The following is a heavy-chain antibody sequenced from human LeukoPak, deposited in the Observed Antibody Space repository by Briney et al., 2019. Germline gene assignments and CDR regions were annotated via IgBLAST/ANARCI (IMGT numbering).Heavy chain of an antibody. CDR1: GFTFNNYA. Sequence: GGSLRLSCAASGFTFNNYAMSWARQAPGKGLEWVSAISAGGATTFSADSVKGRFTISRDYSQNTLYLQMNSLSAEDTAVYYCAKTPRQFSSSAVFDIWGQGTMVTVSS. CDR2: ISAGGATT. J-gene: IGHJ3*02. CDR3: AKTPRQFSSSAVFDI. V-gene: IGHV3-23*01. D-gene: IGHD6-6*01.